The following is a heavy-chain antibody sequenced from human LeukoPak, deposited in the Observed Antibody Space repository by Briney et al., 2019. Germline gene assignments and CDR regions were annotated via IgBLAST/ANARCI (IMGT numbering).Heavy chain of an antibody. J-gene: IGHJ1*01. D-gene: IGHD3-10*01. CDR3: ARGTSEVTMVRLAEYFQH. CDR1: GGSISSSNR. V-gene: IGHV4-4*02. CDR2: IYHSGST. Sequence: SGTLSLTCAVSGGSISSSNRWSWVRQPPGKGLEWIGEIYHSGSTNYNPSLKSRVTISVDKSKNQFSLKLSSVTAADTAVYYCARGTSEVTMVRLAEYFQHWGQGTLVTVSS.